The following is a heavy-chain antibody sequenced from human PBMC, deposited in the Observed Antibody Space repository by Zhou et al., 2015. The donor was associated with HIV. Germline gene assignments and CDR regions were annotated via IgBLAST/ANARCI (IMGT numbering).Heavy chain of an antibody. CDR2: IIPIFGTA. Sequence: QVQLVQSGAEVKKPGSSVKVSCKASGGTFSSYAISWVRQAPGQGLEWMGGIIPIFGTANYAQKFQGRVTITADESTSTAYMELSSLRSEDTAVYYCACDVLLWFGELNPSGDYYYGMDVWGQGTTVTVSS. V-gene: IGHV1-69*01. J-gene: IGHJ6*02. D-gene: IGHD3-10*01. CDR1: GGTFSSYA. CDR3: ACDVLLWFGELNPSGDYYYGMDV.